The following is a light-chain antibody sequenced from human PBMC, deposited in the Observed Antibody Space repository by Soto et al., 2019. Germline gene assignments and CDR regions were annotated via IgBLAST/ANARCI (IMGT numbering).Light chain of an antibody. Sequence: QSVLTQPASVSGSPGQSITISCTGTSSDVCSYNYVSWYQQHPGKAPKLMIYEVSDRPSGISSRFSGSKSSNTASLTISGLQTEDEADYYCSSYTSSSTLFGTGTKLTVL. CDR1: SSDVCSYNY. V-gene: IGLV2-14*01. CDR3: SSYTSSSTL. CDR2: EVS. J-gene: IGLJ1*01.